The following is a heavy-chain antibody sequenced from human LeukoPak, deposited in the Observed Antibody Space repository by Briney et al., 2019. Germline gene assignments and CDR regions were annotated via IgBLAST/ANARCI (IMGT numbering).Heavy chain of an antibody. CDR1: GYTFTTYD. Sequence: VSVKVSCKASGYTFTTYDIIWVRQASGQGLEWMGWMNPNSGHTGYAHKFQGRVTMTRSTSISTAYMELTSLTSEDSAVYYCARSFVGARKRNDYWGQGTLVTVSS. J-gene: IGHJ4*02. CDR2: MNPNSGHT. D-gene: IGHD1-26*01. V-gene: IGHV1-8*01. CDR3: ARSFVGARKRNDY.